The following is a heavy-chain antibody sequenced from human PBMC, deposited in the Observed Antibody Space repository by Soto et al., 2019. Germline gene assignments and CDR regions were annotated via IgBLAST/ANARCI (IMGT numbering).Heavy chain of an antibody. D-gene: IGHD3-10*01. CDR1: GGSISSYY. Sequence: SETLSLTCTVSGGSISSYYWSWIRQPPGKGLEWIGYISYSGSTNYNPSLKSRVTISVDTSKNQFSLKLSSVTAADTAVYYCARSFMIRGSPGNWFDPWGQGTLVTVSS. CDR3: ARSFMIRGSPGNWFDP. V-gene: IGHV4-59*01. CDR2: ISYSGST. J-gene: IGHJ5*02.